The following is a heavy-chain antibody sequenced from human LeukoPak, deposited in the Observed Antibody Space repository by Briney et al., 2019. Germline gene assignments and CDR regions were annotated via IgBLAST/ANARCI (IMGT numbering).Heavy chain of an antibody. CDR2: IYYSGST. CDR1: GGSISSYY. Sequence: SETLSLTCTVSGGSISSYYWSWIRQPPGKGLEWIGYIYYSGSTNYNPSLKSRVTISVDTSKNQFSLKLSSVTAADTAVYYCARAPPGVADDYYYYMDVWGKGTTVTVSS. J-gene: IGHJ6*03. D-gene: IGHD3-10*01. V-gene: IGHV4-59*01. CDR3: ARAPPGVADDYYYYMDV.